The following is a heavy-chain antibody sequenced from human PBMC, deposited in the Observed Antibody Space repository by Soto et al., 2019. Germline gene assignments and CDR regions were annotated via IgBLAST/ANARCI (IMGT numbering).Heavy chain of an antibody. V-gene: IGHV1-18*01. CDR3: ARERCSSTSCYKGPFYYYGLDV. CDR2: ISAYNGNT. J-gene: IGHJ6*02. CDR1: GYMFTTYG. Sequence: ASVKVSCKASGYMFTTYGISWVRQAPGQGLEWMGWISAYNGNTKYAQKLQGRVTMTTDTSTSTAYMELRSLRSDDTAVYYCARERCSSTSCYKGPFYYYGLDVWRQGTTVTVSS. D-gene: IGHD2-2*02.